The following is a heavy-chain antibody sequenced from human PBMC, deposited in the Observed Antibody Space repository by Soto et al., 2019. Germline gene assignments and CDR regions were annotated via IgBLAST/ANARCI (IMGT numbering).Heavy chain of an antibody. CDR2: MNPNTGNT. CDR3: ARARAVAGFDY. CDR1: GYTFTSYD. V-gene: IGHV1-8*01. Sequence: QVQLVQSGAEVKKPGASVKVSCKASGYTFTSYDINWVRQATGQGLEWMGWMNPNTGNTGYAQNFEGRVTMTRNTSITTAYMELSSLRSEDTAVYYCARARAVAGFDYWGQGTLVTVSS. D-gene: IGHD6-19*01. J-gene: IGHJ4*02.